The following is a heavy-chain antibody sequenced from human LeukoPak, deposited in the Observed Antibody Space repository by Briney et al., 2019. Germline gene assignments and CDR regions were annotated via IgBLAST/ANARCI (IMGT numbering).Heavy chain of an antibody. CDR2: INHSGST. J-gene: IGHJ4*02. CDR3: ARVGYCSSTSCSRHGIHDY. Sequence: SETLSLTCAVYGGSFSGYYWSWIRQPPGKGPEWIGEINHSGSTNYNPSLKSRVTISVDTSKNQFSLKLNSVTAADTAVYYCARVGYCSSTSCSRHGIHDYWGQGTLVTVSS. CDR1: GGSFSGYY. D-gene: IGHD2-2*01. V-gene: IGHV4-34*01.